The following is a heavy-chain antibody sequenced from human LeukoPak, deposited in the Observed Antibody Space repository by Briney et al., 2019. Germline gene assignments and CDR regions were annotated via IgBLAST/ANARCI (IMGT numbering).Heavy chain of an antibody. Sequence: PSETLSLTCTVSGGSISSGDYFWSWIRQPPGKGLEWIGYIYYSGSTYYNPSLKSRVTISVDTSKNQFSLKLSSVTAADTAVNYCARHVPDSSGYQNYGMDVWGQGTTVTVSS. CDR3: ARHVPDSSGYQNYGMDV. CDR2: IYYSGST. V-gene: IGHV4-30-4*01. D-gene: IGHD3-22*01. J-gene: IGHJ6*02. CDR1: GGSISSGDYF.